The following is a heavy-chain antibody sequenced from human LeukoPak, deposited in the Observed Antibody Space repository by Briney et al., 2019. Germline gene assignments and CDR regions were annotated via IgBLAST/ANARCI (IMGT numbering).Heavy chain of an antibody. V-gene: IGHV4-59*01. D-gene: IGHD5-12*01. CDR3: ARARGGYPFDY. CDR2: IYYSGST. J-gene: IGHJ4*02. CDR1: GGSISSYY. Sequence: PSETLSLTCTVSGGSISSYYWSWIRQPPGKGLGWIGYIYYSGSTNYNPSLKSRVTISVDTSKNQFSLKLSSVTAADTAVYYCARARGGYPFDYWGQGTLVTVSS.